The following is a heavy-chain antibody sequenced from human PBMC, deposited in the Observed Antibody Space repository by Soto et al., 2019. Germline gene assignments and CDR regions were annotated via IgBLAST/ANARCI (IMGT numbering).Heavy chain of an antibody. D-gene: IGHD6-19*01. CDR1: GFTFSSYA. CDR3: AKDGWYLLYYYYGMDV. J-gene: IGHJ6*02. Sequence: GGSLRLSCAASGFTFSSYAMSWVRQAPGKGLEWVSAISGSGGSTYYADSVKGRFTISRDNSKNTLYLQMNSLRAEDTAVYYCAKDGWYLLYYYYGMDVWGQGTTVTVSS. CDR2: ISGSGGST. V-gene: IGHV3-23*01.